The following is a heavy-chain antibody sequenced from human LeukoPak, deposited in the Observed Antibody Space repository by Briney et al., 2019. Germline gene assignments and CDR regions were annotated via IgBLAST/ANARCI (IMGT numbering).Heavy chain of an antibody. V-gene: IGHV3-21*01. D-gene: IGHD6-19*01. CDR3: ARDNKDFGIAVAGS. CDR1: GFTFSSYS. Sequence: GGSLRLSCAASGFTFSSYSMNWVRQAPGKGLEWVSSISSSSSYIYYADSVKGRFTISRDNAKNSLYLQMNSLRAEDTAVYYCARDNKDFGIAVAGSWGQGTLVTVSS. J-gene: IGHJ5*02. CDR2: ISSSSSYI.